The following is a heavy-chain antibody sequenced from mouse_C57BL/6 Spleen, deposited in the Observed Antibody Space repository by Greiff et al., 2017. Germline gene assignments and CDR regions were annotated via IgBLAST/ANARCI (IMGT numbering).Heavy chain of an antibody. CDR2: IHPNSGST. Sequence: QVQLQQPGAELVKPGASVKLSCKASGYTFTSYWMHWVKQRPGQGLEWIGMIHPNSGSTNYNEKFKSKATLTVDKSSSTAYMQLSSLTSEDSAVYFCARSRSYGYFDVWGTGTTVTVSS. CDR3: ARSRSYGYFDV. J-gene: IGHJ1*03. CDR1: GYTFTSYW. V-gene: IGHV1-64*01.